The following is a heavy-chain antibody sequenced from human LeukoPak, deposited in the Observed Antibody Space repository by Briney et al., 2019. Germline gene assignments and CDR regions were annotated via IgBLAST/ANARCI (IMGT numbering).Heavy chain of an antibody. CDR1: GFTFTDAW. CDR3: TTDWGGSGSYAPYYYYYGMDV. D-gene: IGHD3-10*01. V-gene: IGHV3-15*01. CDR2: IKSKTDGGTT. Sequence: PGGSLTLSCAASGFTFTDAWMSWVRQAPGKGLEWVGRIKSKTDGGTTDYAAPVKGRFTISRDDSKNTLYLQMNSLKTEDTAVYYCTTDWGGSGSYAPYYYYYGMDVWGQGTTVTVSS. J-gene: IGHJ6*02.